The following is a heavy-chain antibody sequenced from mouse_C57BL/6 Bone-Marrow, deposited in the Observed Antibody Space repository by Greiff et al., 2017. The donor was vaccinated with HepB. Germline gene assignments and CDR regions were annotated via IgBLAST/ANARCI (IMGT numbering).Heavy chain of an antibody. CDR3: ARRGGGNYDDYAMDY. CDR2: IYPGSGST. J-gene: IGHJ4*01. D-gene: IGHD2-4*01. CDR1: GYTFTSYW. V-gene: IGHV1-55*01. Sequence: VQLQQPGAELVKPGASVKMSCKASGYTFTSYWITWVKQRPGQGLEWIGDIYPGSGSTNYNEKFKSKATLTVDTSSSTAYMQLSSLTSGDSAVYYGARRGGGNYDDYAMDYWGQGTSVTVSS.